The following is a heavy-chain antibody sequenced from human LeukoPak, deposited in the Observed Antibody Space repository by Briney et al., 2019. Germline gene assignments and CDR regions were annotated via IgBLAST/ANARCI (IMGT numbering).Heavy chain of an antibody. D-gene: IGHD3-10*01. CDR2: IHYSGSA. J-gene: IGHJ4*02. V-gene: IGHV4-59*01. Sequence: SETLSLTCTVSGGSISSYYWSWIRLPPGKGLEWIGYIHYSGSANYNPSLKSRVTISVDTSKNQFSLKLNSVTAADTAVYYCARGGYGSGSYYAYWGQGTLVTVSS. CDR3: ARGGYGSGSYYAY. CDR1: GGSISSYY.